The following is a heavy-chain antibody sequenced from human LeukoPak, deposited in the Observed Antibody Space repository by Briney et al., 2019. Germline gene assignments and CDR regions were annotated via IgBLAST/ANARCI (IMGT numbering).Heavy chain of an antibody. J-gene: IGHJ4*02. CDR3: ARILDSAWGELGY. CDR1: GFSFSSYC. D-gene: IGHD6-19*01. V-gene: IGHV3-30*02. Sequence: GGSLRLSCAGSGFSFSSYCMHWVRQAPGKGLEWMAFMRSDGSNKYYADSVKGRFTISRDNSKNTLYLQMNSLRAEDTAVYYCARILDSAWGELGYWGQGTLVTVSS. CDR2: MRSDGSNK.